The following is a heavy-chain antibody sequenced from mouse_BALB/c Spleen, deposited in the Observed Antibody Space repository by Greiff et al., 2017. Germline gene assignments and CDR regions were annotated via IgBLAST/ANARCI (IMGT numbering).Heavy chain of an antibody. J-gene: IGHJ4*01. CDR1: GYTFTDYE. D-gene: IGHD1-1*01. Sequence: QVQLQQSGAELVRPGASVTLSCKASGYTFTDYEMHWVKQTPVHGLEWIGAIDPETGGTAYNQKFKGKATLTADNSSSTAYMELRSLTSEDSAVYYCTRWDYYGSSADYYAMDYWGQGTSGTVSS. CDR3: TRWDYYGSSADYYAMDY. V-gene: IGHV1-15*01. CDR2: IDPETGGT.